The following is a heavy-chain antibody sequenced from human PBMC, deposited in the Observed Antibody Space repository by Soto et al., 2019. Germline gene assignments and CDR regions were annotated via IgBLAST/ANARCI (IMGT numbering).Heavy chain of an antibody. CDR3: ASSLTGTISYYGMDV. D-gene: IGHD1-20*01. CDR2: IYYSGST. V-gene: IGHV4-30-4*02. J-gene: IGHJ6*02. CDR1: GGSISSGDYY. Sequence: PSDTLSLTCTVSGGSISSGDYYWSWIRQPPGKGLEWIGYIYYSGSTYYNPSLKSRVTISVDTSKNQFSLKLSSVTAAETAVYYCASSLTGTISYYGMDVWGQGTTVTVSS.